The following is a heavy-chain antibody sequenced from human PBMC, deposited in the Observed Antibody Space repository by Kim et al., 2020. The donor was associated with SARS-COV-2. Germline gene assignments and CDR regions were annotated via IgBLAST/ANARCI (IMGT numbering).Heavy chain of an antibody. Sequence: GGSLRLSCAASGFTFSSYGMHWVRQAPGKGLEWVAVIWYDGSNKYYADSVKGPFTISRDNSKNTLYLQMNSLRAEDTAVYYCARAGSIRGNSYYYGMDVWGQGTTVTVSS. CDR2: IWYDGSNK. CDR3: ARAGSIRGNSYYYGMDV. V-gene: IGHV3-33*01. CDR1: GFTFSSYG. J-gene: IGHJ6*02. D-gene: IGHD2-2*02.